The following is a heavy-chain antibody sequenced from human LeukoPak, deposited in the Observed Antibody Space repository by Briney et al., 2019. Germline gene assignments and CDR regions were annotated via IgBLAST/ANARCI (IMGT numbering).Heavy chain of an antibody. CDR1: GFTFSSYA. CDR2: ISYDGSNK. D-gene: IGHD4-23*01. CDR3: ARVRSVGGNPHAFNI. J-gene: IGHJ3*02. V-gene: IGHV3-30-3*01. Sequence: GRSLRLSCAASGFTFSSYAMHWVRQAPGKGLEWVAVISYDGSNKYYADSVKGRLTISRDNSKNTLYLQMNSLRAEDTAVYYCARVRSVGGNPHAFNIWGQGTMVTVSS.